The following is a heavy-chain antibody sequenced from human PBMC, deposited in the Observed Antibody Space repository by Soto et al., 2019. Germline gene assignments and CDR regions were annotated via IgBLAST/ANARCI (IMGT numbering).Heavy chain of an antibody. CDR1: GYTFTSYG. D-gene: IGHD3-3*01. Sequence: GASVKVSCKASGYTFTSYGISWVRQAPGQGFEWMGWISAYNGNTNYAQKLQGRVTMTTDTSTSTAYMELRSLRSDDTAVYYCARDSDAPYYDFWSGYFGVRMDVWGQGTTVTVS. CDR2: ISAYNGNT. J-gene: IGHJ6*02. CDR3: ARDSDAPYYDFWSGYFGVRMDV. V-gene: IGHV1-18*04.